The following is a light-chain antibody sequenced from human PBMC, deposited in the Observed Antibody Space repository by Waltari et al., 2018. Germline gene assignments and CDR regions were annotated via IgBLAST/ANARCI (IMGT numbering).Light chain of an antibody. CDR3: QHYVSLPVT. CDR2: CAS. Sequence: EIVLTQSPGTLSLSPGERANLPCRASQRVSRALAWYQQNPGQAPRLLIYCASNRATGIPDRFSGSGSGTDFSLIISRLEPEDFAVYYCQHYVSLPVTFGQGTKVEIK. V-gene: IGKV3-20*01. J-gene: IGKJ1*01. CDR1: QRVSRA.